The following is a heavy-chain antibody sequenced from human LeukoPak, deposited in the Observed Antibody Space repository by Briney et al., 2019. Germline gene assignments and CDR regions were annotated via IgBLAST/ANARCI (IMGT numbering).Heavy chain of an antibody. J-gene: IGHJ4*02. D-gene: IGHD3-10*01. CDR1: GFTVSSNY. CDR2: ISGSGGST. Sequence: GGSLRLSCAASGFTVSSNYMSWVRQAPGKGLEWVSAISGSGGSTYYADSVKGRFTISRDNSKNTLYLQMNSLRAEDTAVYYCAKVMVRGVITHSPLDYWGQGTLVTVSS. CDR3: AKVMVRGVITHSPLDY. V-gene: IGHV3-23*01.